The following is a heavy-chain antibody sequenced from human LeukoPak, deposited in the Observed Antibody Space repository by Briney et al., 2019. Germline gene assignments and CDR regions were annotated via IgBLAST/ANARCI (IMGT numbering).Heavy chain of an antibody. CDR1: GYTFTGYY. Sequence: VAPVKVSCKASGYTFTGYYMHWVRQAPGQGLEWMGWINPNSGGTNYAQKFQGRVTMTRDTSISTAYMELSRLRSDDTAVYYCARDDTTRYYDILTGLGSDAFDIWGQGTMVTVSS. CDR3: ARDDTTRYYDILTGLGSDAFDI. V-gene: IGHV1-2*02. J-gene: IGHJ3*02. CDR2: INPNSGGT. D-gene: IGHD3-9*01.